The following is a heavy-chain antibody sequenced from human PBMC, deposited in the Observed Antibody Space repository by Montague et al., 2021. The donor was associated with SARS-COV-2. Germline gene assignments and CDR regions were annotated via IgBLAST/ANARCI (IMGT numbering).Heavy chain of an antibody. CDR1: GGSISSSSYY. J-gene: IGHJ6*02. V-gene: IGHV4-39*01. D-gene: IGHD3-9*01. CDR3: ASEEVHYDILTGYLPAFFGMDV. CDR2: IYYSGST. Sequence: SETLSLTCTVSGGSISSSSYYWGWIRQPSGKGLEWIGSIYYSGSTYYNPSLKSRVTISVDTSKNQFSLKLSSVTAADTAVYYCASEEVHYDILTGYLPAFFGMDVWGQGTTVTVSS.